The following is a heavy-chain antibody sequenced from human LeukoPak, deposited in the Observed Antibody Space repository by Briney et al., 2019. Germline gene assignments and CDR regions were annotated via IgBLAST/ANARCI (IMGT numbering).Heavy chain of an antibody. CDR1: VFTFSSYS. D-gene: IGHD5-18*01. J-gene: IGHJ4*02. CDR2: ISSGSKYI. V-gene: IGHV3-21*01. Sequence: PGGSLRLSCAASVFTFSSYSMNWVRQAPGKGLEWVSSISSGSKYIYNADSVKGRFTISRGNAKNSLYLQMNSLRAEDTAVYYCARALSYSYGSMDFWGQGTLVIVSS. CDR3: ARALSYSYGSMDF.